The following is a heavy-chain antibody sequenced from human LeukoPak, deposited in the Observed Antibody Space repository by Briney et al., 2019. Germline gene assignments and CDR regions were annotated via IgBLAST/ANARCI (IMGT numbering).Heavy chain of an antibody. D-gene: IGHD6-13*01. CDR1: GFTFSGYE. V-gene: IGHV3-48*03. J-gene: IGHJ2*01. CDR3: ARKTDRLGAVGRNRYFDL. Sequence: GGSLRLSCTASGFTFSGYEMTWVRQAPGKGLEWMSYISVNGGAMHYADSVRGRFTTSRDDAKNSLYLHMNSLRVEDTDIYYCARKTDRLGAVGRNRYFDLWGRGTLITVSS. CDR2: ISVNGGAM.